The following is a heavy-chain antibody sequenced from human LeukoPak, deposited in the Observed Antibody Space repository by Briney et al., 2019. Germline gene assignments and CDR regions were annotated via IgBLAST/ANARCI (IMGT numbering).Heavy chain of an antibody. CDR2: ISGSGDST. J-gene: IGHJ4*02. Sequence: GGSLRLSCATSGFTFSSYAMSWVRQAPGKGLEWVSAISGSGDSTYYADSVKGRFTISRDNSKNTLYPQMNSLRAEDTALYYCARAPIAVAGTRQPVDYWGQGTLVTVSS. D-gene: IGHD6-19*01. CDR3: ARAPIAVAGTRQPVDY. CDR1: GFTFSSYA. V-gene: IGHV3-23*01.